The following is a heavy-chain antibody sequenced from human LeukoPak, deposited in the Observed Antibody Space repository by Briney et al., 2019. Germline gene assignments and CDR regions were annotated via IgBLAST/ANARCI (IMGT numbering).Heavy chain of an antibody. CDR2: VFDSGGT. J-gene: IGHJ4*02. CDR3: ARGYSSSWNYFDY. CDR1: GGSISNYW. D-gene: IGHD6-13*01. V-gene: IGHV4-59*01. Sequence: PSETLSLTYTVSGGSISNYWWSWIRQPPGKGLERIGYVFDSGGTNYNPSLKSRVTISVDTSKKQFSLKLSSVTAADTAVYYCARGYSSSWNYFDYWGQGTLVTVSS.